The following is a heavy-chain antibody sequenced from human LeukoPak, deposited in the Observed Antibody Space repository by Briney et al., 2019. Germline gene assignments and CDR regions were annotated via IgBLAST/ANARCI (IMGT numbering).Heavy chain of an antibody. CDR3: ARGNGNYYYYGMDV. CDR1: GGSISSGDYY. CDR2: IYYSGST. V-gene: IGHV4-30-4*01. J-gene: IGHJ6*04. Sequence: PPQTLSLTCTVSGGSISSGDYYWSRIRQPPGKGLEWIGYIYYSGSTYYNPSLKTRVTTSVDTSKDQFTLKLSSVTAADTAVYYCARGNGNYYYYGMDVWGKGTLLTVSS. D-gene: IGHD1-1*01.